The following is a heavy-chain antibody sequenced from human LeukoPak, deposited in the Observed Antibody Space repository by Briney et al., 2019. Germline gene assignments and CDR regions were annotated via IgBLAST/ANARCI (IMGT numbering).Heavy chain of an antibody. Sequence: GRSLRLSCAASGFTFDDYAMHWVRQAPGKGLEWVSGISWNSGSIGYADSVKGRFTISRDNAKNSLYLQMNSLRAEDTALYYCLGVVVVAGIHAFDIWGQGTMVTVSS. D-gene: IGHD2-15*01. V-gene: IGHV3-9*01. J-gene: IGHJ3*02. CDR3: LGVVVVAGIHAFDI. CDR2: ISWNSGSI. CDR1: GFTFDDYA.